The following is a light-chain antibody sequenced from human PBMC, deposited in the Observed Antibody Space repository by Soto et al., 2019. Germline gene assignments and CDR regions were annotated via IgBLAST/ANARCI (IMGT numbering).Light chain of an antibody. J-gene: IGKJ1*01. CDR1: QSIDNRY. CDR2: ATS. CDR3: QQYFGSSWT. Sequence: EIVLTQSPGTLSSSPGERATLSCRASQSIDNRYLAWYQNKPGQAPRLLIYATSSRATGIPDRFGGSGSGTDFTLTINRLEPEDFAVYYCQQYFGSSWTFGQGTKVDIK. V-gene: IGKV3-20*01.